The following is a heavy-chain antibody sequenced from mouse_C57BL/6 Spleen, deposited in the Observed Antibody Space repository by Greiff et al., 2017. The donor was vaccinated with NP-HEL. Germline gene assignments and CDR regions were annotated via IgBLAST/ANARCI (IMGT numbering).Heavy chain of an antibody. D-gene: IGHD2-10*02. Sequence: EVQLQQSGPELVKPGASVKISCKASGYTFTDYYMNWVKQSHGKSLEWIGDINPNNGGTSYNQKFKGKATLTVDKSSSTAYMELRSLTSEDSAVYYCARRGYGPWFAYWGQGTLVTVSA. CDR2: INPNNGGT. CDR3: ARRGYGPWFAY. CDR1: GYTFTDYY. J-gene: IGHJ3*01. V-gene: IGHV1-26*01.